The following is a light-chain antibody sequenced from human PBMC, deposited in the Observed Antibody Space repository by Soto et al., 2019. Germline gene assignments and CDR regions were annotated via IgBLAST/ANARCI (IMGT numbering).Light chain of an antibody. CDR3: QQRSNRPLT. CDR1: QSVSSD. CDR2: GAS. Sequence: EIVLTQSPGTLSLSPGERATLSCRASQSVSSDFLAWYQEKPGQAPRLLIYGASNRATGIPARFSGSGFGRDFTLTISSLDPEDFAVYYCQQRSNRPLTFGQGTRLEIK. J-gene: IGKJ5*01. V-gene: IGKV3-11*02.